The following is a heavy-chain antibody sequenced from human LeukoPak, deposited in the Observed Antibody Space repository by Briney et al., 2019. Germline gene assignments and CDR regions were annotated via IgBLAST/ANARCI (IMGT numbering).Heavy chain of an antibody. J-gene: IGHJ5*02. D-gene: IGHD6-6*01. CDR2: MNPNSGNT. CDR3: ARGQRIAAQDNWFDP. CDR1: GYTFTSYD. Sequence: ASVKVSCKASGYTFTSYDINWVRQATGQGLEWMGWMNPNSGNTGYAQKFQGRVTMTRNTSISTAYMELSSLRSEDTAVYYCARGQRIAAQDNWFDPWGQGTLVTVSS. V-gene: IGHV1-8*01.